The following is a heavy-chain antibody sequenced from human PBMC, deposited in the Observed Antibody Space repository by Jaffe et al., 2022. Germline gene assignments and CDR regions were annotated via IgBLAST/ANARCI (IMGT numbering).Heavy chain of an antibody. J-gene: IGHJ4*02. V-gene: IGHV3-21*01. Sequence: EVQLVESGGGLVKPGGSLRLSCAASGFTFSSYSMNWVRQAPGKGLEWVSSISSSSSYIYYADSVKGRFTISRDNAKNSLYLQMNSLRAEDTAVYYCARDLPPSYGDYIGSDYWGQGTLVTVSS. CDR1: GFTFSSYS. CDR2: ISSSSSYI. CDR3: ARDLPPSYGDYIGSDY. D-gene: IGHD4-17*01.